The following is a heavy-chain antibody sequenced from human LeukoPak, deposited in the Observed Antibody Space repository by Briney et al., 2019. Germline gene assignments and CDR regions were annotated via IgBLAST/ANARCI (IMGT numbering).Heavy chain of an antibody. J-gene: IGHJ4*02. CDR3: ARVLLWFGELGVGFDY. CDR1: GYSISSGYY. Sequence: SETLSLTCTFSGYSISSGYYWGWIRQPTGKGLEWIGQTYHSGSTYYNPSPKSRVTISVDMYKNQFHLKVRSVTAPDTAVYYCARVLLWFGELGVGFDYWGQGTLVTVSS. D-gene: IGHD3-10*01. V-gene: IGHV4-38-2*02. CDR2: TYHSGST.